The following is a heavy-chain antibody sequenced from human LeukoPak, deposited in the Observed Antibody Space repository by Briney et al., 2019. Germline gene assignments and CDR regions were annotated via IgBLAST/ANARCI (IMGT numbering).Heavy chain of an antibody. D-gene: IGHD3-22*01. Sequence: GGSLRLSCAASGFTFSGSTMHWVRQASGKGLEWVGRIRSKANNYATAYAASVKGRFTISRDDSKNTANLQMNSLKTEDTAVYYWISDSSDYYYELKWDYWGQGTLVTVSS. V-gene: IGHV3-73*01. J-gene: IGHJ4*02. CDR3: ISDSSDYYYELKWDY. CDR2: IRSKANNYAT. CDR1: GFTFSGST.